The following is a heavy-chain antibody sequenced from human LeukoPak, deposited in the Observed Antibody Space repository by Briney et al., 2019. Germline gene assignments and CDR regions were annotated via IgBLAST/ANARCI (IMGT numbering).Heavy chain of an antibody. CDR1: GYTFTDYY. CDR2: IIPIFGTA. J-gene: IGHJ6*03. Sequence: SVKVSCKVSGYTFTDYYMHWVQQAPGQGLEWMGGIIPIFGTASYAQKFQGRVTITADESTSTAYMELSSLRSEDTAVYYCASTYDFWSGYYTAYYYYMDVWGKGTTVTVSS. CDR3: ASTYDFWSGYYTAYYYYMDV. V-gene: IGHV1-69*13. D-gene: IGHD3-3*01.